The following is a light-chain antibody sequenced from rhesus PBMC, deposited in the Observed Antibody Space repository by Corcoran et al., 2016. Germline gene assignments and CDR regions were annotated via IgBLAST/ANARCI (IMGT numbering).Light chain of an antibody. V-gene: IGKV1-28*03. Sequence: DIQMTQSPSSLSASVGDTVTITCRASQGISSYLNWFQLKPGKAPKLLVYDASSLESGVPSRFSGSGSRTDFTLTISSLQPEDFAAYYCLQHNSYPYTFGQGTKVEIE. CDR3: LQHNSYPYT. CDR1: QGISSY. J-gene: IGKJ2*01. CDR2: DAS.